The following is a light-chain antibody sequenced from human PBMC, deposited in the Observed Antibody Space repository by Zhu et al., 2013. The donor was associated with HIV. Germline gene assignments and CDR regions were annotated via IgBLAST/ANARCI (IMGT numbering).Light chain of an antibody. J-gene: IGKJ1*01. Sequence: EIVLTQSPGTLSLSPGERATLSCRASQSVSSSYLAWYQQKPGQAPSLLIYDASTRATGIPDRFSGSGSGTDFTLTISRLEPEDFAVYYCQQYASSRTFGQGTKVELK. CDR1: QSVSSSY. V-gene: IGKV3-20*01. CDR3: QQYASSRT. CDR2: DAS.